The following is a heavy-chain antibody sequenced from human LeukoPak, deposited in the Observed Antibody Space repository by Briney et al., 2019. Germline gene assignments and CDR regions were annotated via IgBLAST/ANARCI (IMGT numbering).Heavy chain of an antibody. Sequence: SETLSLTCTVSGGSISSSNYYWGWIRQSPGKGLEWIGSIHYSGSTYYNPSLKSRLTISIDASKSQFSLRLSSVTAADAAVYYCARALFEYSSSPTLDYWGQGTLVTVSS. CDR1: GGSISSSNYY. J-gene: IGHJ4*02. CDR3: ARALFEYSSSPTLDY. V-gene: IGHV4-39*01. D-gene: IGHD6-6*01. CDR2: IHYSGST.